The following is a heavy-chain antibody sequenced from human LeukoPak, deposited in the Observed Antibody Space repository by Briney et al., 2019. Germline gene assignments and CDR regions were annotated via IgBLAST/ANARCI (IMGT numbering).Heavy chain of an antibody. CDR2: TRNKAKSYTT. Sequence: PGGSLRLSCAASGFTFSDHYMDWVRQAPGKGLEWVGRTRNKAKSYTTEYAASVKGRFTISRDDSKNSLYLQMNSLKTEDTAVYYCARVVAAVGSDYFDCWGQGTQVTVSS. CDR1: GFTFSDHY. CDR3: ARVVAAVGSDYFDC. J-gene: IGHJ4*02. D-gene: IGHD6-13*01. V-gene: IGHV3-72*01.